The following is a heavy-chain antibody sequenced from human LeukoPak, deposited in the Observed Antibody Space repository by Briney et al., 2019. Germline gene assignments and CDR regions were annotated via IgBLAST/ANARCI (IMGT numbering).Heavy chain of an antibody. CDR2: IIGSGGST. J-gene: IGHJ4*02. D-gene: IGHD1-26*01. V-gene: IGHV3-23*01. Sequence: GGSLRLSCTASGFTFSTYAMNWVRQAPGKGLEWVSTIIGSGGSTYYADSVKGRFTTSRDNSKNTLYLQMNSLRAEDTAVYYCAKRWSGSYSWFDYWGQGTLVTVSS. CDR1: GFTFSTYA. CDR3: AKRWSGSYSWFDY.